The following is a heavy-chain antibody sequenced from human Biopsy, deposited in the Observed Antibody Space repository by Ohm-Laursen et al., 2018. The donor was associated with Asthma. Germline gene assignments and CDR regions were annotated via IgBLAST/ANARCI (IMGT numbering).Heavy chain of an antibody. J-gene: IGHJ4*02. V-gene: IGHV4-59*01. Sequence: PPGALSLTCTVSGVSISSDYWSWIRQPPGKGLGWIGHLYYSGSTNYQPSLKSRVTISVDTSKNQFSLKLRSVTAADAAVYYCARGISRVTGLFDHFDSWGQGTLVTVSS. CDR1: GVSISSDY. CDR2: LYYSGST. CDR3: ARGISRVTGLFDHFDS. D-gene: IGHD2-21*02.